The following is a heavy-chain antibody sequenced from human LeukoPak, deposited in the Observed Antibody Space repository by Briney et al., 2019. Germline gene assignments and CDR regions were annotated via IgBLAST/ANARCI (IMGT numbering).Heavy chain of an antibody. D-gene: IGHD3-10*01. CDR2: VSGNAGRT. CDR3: ARDGEPRYWGSGYYYGMDV. J-gene: IGHJ6*02. CDR1: GFTFSTYA. Sequence: GGSLRLSCAASGFTFSTYAMNWVRQAPGKGLEWVSSVSGNAGRTYYADSVKGRFTISRGNSKNTLSLQMNSLRADDTAVYYCARDGEPRYWGSGYYYGMDVWGQGTTVTVSS. V-gene: IGHV3-23*01.